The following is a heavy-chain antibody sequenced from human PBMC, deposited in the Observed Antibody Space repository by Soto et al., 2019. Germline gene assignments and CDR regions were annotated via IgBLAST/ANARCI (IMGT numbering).Heavy chain of an antibody. D-gene: IGHD3-10*01. V-gene: IGHV1-69*13. CDR3: ATDGPKRITMVRGSYNWFDP. J-gene: IGHJ5*02. Sequence: GXSVKVSSKASGGTFSSHAISWVRQAPGQGLEWMGGIIPIFGTANYAQKFQGRVTITADESTSTAYMELSSLRSEDTAVYYCATDGPKRITMVRGSYNWFDPWGQGTLVTVSS. CDR2: IIPIFGTA. CDR1: GGTFSSHA.